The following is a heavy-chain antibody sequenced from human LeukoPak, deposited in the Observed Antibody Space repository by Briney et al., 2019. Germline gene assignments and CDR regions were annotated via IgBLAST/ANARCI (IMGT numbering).Heavy chain of an antibody. V-gene: IGHV3-64*02. CDR1: GFTFSSYA. Sequence: GGSLRLSCAASGFTFSSYAMHWVRQAPGKGLEYVSAISYNGGSTYYADSVKGRFTISRDNSKNTLYLQMGSLRLEDMAVYYCARRAAADSFYSDYWGQRTLVTVSS. CDR3: ARRAAADSFYSDY. J-gene: IGHJ4*02. D-gene: IGHD6-13*01. CDR2: ISYNGGST.